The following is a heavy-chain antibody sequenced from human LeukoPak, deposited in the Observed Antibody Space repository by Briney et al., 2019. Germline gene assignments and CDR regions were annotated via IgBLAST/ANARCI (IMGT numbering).Heavy chain of an antibody. CDR1: GFTFTSYA. D-gene: IGHD2-2*01. CDR3: ARDTFQPGLIDS. Sequence: GGSLRLSCAASGFTFTSYAMTWVRQAPGKGLEWVSYINTDSSDIHYADSVKGRFTISRDNARNTLYLQLSSLRAEDSAVYYCARDTFQPGLIDSWGQGTLVTVSS. CDR2: INTDSSDI. J-gene: IGHJ4*02. V-gene: IGHV3-21*05.